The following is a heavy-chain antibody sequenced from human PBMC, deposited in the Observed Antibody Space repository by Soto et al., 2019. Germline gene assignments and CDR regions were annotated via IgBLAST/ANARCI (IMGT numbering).Heavy chain of an antibody. Sequence: EVQLVESGGGLVQPGGSLRLSCAASGFAFRNYAMHWVRQAPGKGLEYLSAISNHRGDATYADSVKGRFTISRDNSKNTLYLQMDNLRIEDMAIYYCTRDAGSYNDFDYWGQGTLVTVSS. CDR2: ISNHRGDA. D-gene: IGHD1-26*01. CDR3: TRDAGSYNDFDY. V-gene: IGHV3-64*07. J-gene: IGHJ4*02. CDR1: GFAFRNYA.